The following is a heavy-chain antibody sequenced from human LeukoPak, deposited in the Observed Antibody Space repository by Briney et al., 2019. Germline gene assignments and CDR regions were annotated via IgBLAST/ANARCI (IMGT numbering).Heavy chain of an antibody. CDR1: GFPFDDYG. D-gene: IGHD3-16*01. V-gene: IGHV3-20*04. J-gene: IGHJ6*03. Sequence: GGSLRLSCAAAGFPFDDYGMTWVRQAPGKGLEWVCDTNWNCARRDYADSLKGGFTISRDNAKNSLYLQMNSLTAEDTALYYCARRRRLGDFHHYYYMDVWGKGTTVSVSS. CDR2: TNWNCARR. CDR3: ARRRRLGDFHHYYYMDV.